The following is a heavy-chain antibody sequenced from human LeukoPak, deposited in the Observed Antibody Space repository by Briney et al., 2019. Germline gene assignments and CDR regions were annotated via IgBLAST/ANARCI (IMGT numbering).Heavy chain of an antibody. D-gene: IGHD2-2*02. CDR1: GFTFSTYS. Sequence: PGGSLRLSCAASGFTFSTYSMNWVRQAPGKGLEWVSYISSGSSSIYYADSVKGRFTISRDNAKNSLYLQMNSLRAEDTAVYYCARDSLWCSTTSCYMEYFQHWGQGTLLTVSS. J-gene: IGHJ1*01. CDR2: ISSGSSSI. CDR3: ARDSLWCSTTSCYMEYFQH. V-gene: IGHV3-48*04.